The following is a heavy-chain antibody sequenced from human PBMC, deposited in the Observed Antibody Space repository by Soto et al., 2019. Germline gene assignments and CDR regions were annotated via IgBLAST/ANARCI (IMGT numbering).Heavy chain of an antibody. CDR2: INPNSGGT. CDR3: ARVSHIGSEYYYGMDV. Sequence: QVQLVQSGAEVKKPGASVKVSCKSSGYTFTGYYMHWVRQAPGQGPEWMGWINPNSGGTKYAQKLQGWVTMTRYTSISTAYMELSRLTSDETAVYYCARVSHIGSEYYYGMDVWGQGTTFTVSS. V-gene: IGHV1-2*04. J-gene: IGHJ6*02. CDR1: GYTFTGYY. D-gene: IGHD5-12*01.